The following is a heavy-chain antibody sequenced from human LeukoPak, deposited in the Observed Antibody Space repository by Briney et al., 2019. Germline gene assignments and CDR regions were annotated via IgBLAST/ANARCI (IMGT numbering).Heavy chain of an antibody. V-gene: IGHV1-46*01. J-gene: IGHJ2*01. CDR3: ARELEDTIFGPPLGYFDL. Sequence: GASVKVSCKASGYTFTSYYMHWVRQAPGQGLEWMGIINPSGGSTSYAQKFQGRVTMTRDMSTSTVYMELSSLRSEDTAVYYCARELEDTIFGPPLGYFDLWGRGTLVTVSS. CDR2: INPSGGST. CDR1: GYTFTSYY. D-gene: IGHD3-3*01.